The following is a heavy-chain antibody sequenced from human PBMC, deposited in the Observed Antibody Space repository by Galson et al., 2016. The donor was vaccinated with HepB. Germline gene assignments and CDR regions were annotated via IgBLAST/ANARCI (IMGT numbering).Heavy chain of an antibody. CDR2: VSHSGIP. Sequence: SETLFLTCSVSGGSMSPYYWSWIRQPPGKGLEWIGYVSHSGIPSYNPSLQSRVTISIDTSKNQFSLRLTSVTAADTAVYYCAQDAGALTAVGVVAYPEVWGRGTTVTVSS. CDR3: AQDAGALTAVGVVAYPEV. V-gene: IGHV4-59*01. CDR1: GGSMSPYY. D-gene: IGHD3-3*01. J-gene: IGHJ6*02.